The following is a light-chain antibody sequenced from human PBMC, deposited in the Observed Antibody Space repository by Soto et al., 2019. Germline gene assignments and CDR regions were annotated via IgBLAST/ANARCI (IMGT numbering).Light chain of an antibody. CDR2: DAS. CDR1: QSVSSY. V-gene: IGKV3-11*01. J-gene: IGKJ4*01. Sequence: EIVLPQSPATLSLSPGEIATLSCRASQSVSSYLAWYQQKPGQAPRLLIYDASNRATGIPARFSGSGSGTDFTLTISSLEPEDVAVYYCQQRSNWPLTFGGGTKVEIK. CDR3: QQRSNWPLT.